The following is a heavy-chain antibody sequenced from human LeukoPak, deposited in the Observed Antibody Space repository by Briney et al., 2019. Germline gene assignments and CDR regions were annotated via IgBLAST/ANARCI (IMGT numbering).Heavy chain of an antibody. CDR2: IYYSGST. CDR1: GGSISSSSYY. J-gene: IGHJ4*02. CDR3: ARRGSGGSEFDY. Sequence: PSETLSLTCTVSGGSISSSSYYWGWIRQPPGKGLEWIGGIYYSGSTYSNPSLKSRVTISVDTSKNQFSLKLSSVTAADTAVYYCARRGSGGSEFDYWGQGTLVTVSS. D-gene: IGHD6-25*01. V-gene: IGHV4-39*01.